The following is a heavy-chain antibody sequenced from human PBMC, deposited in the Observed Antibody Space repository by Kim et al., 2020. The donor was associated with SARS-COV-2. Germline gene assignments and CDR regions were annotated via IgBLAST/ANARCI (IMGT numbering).Heavy chain of an antibody. V-gene: IGHV4-31*03. CDR3: ARVVVGATHAFDI. Sequence: SETLSLTCTVSGGSISSGGYYWSWIRQHPGKGLEWIGYIYYSGSTYYNPSLKSRVTISVDTSKNQFSLKLSSVTAADTAVYYCARVVVGATHAFDIWGQGTMVTVSS. J-gene: IGHJ3*02. CDR2: IYYSGST. D-gene: IGHD1-26*01. CDR1: GGSISSGGYY.